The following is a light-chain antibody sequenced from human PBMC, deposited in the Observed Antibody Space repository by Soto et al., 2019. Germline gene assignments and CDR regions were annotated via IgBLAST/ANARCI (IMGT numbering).Light chain of an antibody. CDR2: AAS. J-gene: IGKJ4*01. Sequence: DIPMTQSPSSLSASVGDRVTITCRASQSISSYLNWYQQKPGKAPKLLIYAASSLQSGVPSRFSGSGSGTEFTRTISSLQPEDFATYDCQQSYSTPLTFGGETKVEIK. V-gene: IGKV1-39*01. CDR3: QQSYSTPLT. CDR1: QSISSY.